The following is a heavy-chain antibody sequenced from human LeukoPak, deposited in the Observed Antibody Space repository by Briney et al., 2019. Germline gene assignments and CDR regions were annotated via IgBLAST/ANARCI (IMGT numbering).Heavy chain of an antibody. CDR1: GGSISSGDYY. J-gene: IGHJ4*02. D-gene: IGHD3-3*01. CDR2: IYYSGST. CDR3: ARTNPRTIFDY. Sequence: SETLSLTCTVSGGSISSGDYYWSWIRQPPGKGLEWIGYIYYSGSTYYNPSLKSRVTISVDTSKNQFSLKLSSVTAADTAVYYCARTNPRTIFDYWGQGTLVTVSS. V-gene: IGHV4-30-4*08.